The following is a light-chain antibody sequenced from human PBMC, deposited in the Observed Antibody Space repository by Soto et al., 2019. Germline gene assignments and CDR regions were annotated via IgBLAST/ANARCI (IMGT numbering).Light chain of an antibody. J-gene: IGKJ1*01. Sequence: IALTLSPATLSLSPGERATLSCMVSQSVSSYLAGYQQKPGQAPRLLIYDASNRATGIPARFSGSGSGTDFTLTISSLEPEDFAVYYCQQRSNWPPVTFGQGTKVDIK. CDR3: QQRSNWPPVT. V-gene: IGKV3-11*01. CDR2: DAS. CDR1: QSVSSY.